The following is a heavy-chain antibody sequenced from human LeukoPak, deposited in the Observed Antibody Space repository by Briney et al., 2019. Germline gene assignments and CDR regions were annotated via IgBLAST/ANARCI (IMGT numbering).Heavy chain of an antibody. D-gene: IGHD3-10*01. V-gene: IGHV4-30-4*07. Sequence: PSETLSLTCTVSGGSISSGGYFWSWIRQPPRKGLEWIGYLDYSGSTYYNPSLQSRVSISGDTSKNQFSLKLSSVTAADTAVYYCVKGNYYYGSGSLDYWGQGTLVTVSS. CDR3: VKGNYYYGSGSLDY. CDR1: GGSISSGGYF. CDR2: LDYSGST. J-gene: IGHJ4*02.